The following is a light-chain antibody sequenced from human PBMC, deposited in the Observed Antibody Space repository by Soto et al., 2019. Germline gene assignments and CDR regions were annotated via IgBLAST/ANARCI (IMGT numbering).Light chain of an antibody. J-gene: IGLJ3*02. CDR3: ETWDSNTHTV. V-gene: IGLV4-60*02. Sequence: QPVLTQSSSASASLGSSVKLTCTLSSGHSSYIIAWHQQQPGKVPRYLMKLEGSGSYNKGSGVPDRFSGSSSGADRYLTISNLQFEDEADYYCETWDSNTHTVFGGGTQLTVL. CDR2: LEGSGSY. CDR1: SGHSSYI.